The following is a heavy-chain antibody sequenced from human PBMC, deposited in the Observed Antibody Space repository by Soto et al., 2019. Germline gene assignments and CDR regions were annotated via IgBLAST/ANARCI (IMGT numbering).Heavy chain of an antibody. Sequence: ASVKVSCKASGYTFTSYAMHWVRQAPGQRLEWMGWINAGNGNTKYSQKFQGRVTITRDTSASTAYMELSSLRSGDTAVYYCARSWNIVATIYYWGQGTLVTVSS. D-gene: IGHD5-12*01. V-gene: IGHV1-3*01. CDR2: INAGNGNT. CDR3: ARSWNIVATIYY. CDR1: GYTFTSYA. J-gene: IGHJ4*02.